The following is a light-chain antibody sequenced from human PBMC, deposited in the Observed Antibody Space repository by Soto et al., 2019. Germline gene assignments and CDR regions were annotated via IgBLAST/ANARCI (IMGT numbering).Light chain of an antibody. CDR1: QSVSCNY. V-gene: IGKV3-20*01. CDR2: GAS. CDR3: QQYNSYWT. Sequence: EIGLTQSPGTLSLSPGERATLSCRASQSVSCNYLAWYQQKPGQAPRLLIYGASSRATGIPDRFSGSGSGTDFTLTINRLEPEDFAVYYCQQYNSYWTFGQGTKVEIK. J-gene: IGKJ1*01.